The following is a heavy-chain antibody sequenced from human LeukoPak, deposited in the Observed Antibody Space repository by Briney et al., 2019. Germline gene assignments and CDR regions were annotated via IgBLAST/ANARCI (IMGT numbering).Heavy chain of an antibody. CDR2: QYTSGNT. Sequence: PSETLSLTCTVSGDSISSYYWSWIRQSVERGLEWIGRQYTSGNTNYNPSLKGRVTISVDKSKNQFSLNLSSVTAADTAVYYCASDLPMVRGVIIPLIYWGQGILVTVSS. CDR1: GDSISSYY. CDR3: ASDLPMVRGVIIPLIY. J-gene: IGHJ4*02. V-gene: IGHV4-4*07. D-gene: IGHD3-10*01.